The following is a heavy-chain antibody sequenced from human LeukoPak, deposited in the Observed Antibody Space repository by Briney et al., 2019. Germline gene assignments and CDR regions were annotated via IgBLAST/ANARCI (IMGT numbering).Heavy chain of an antibody. D-gene: IGHD1-26*01. J-gene: IGHJ4*02. CDR1: EFTVSGYD. Sequence: PGGSLRLSCAASEFTVSGYDMSWVRQAPGKGLEWVSVIYRGDSTYYADSVKGRFTISRDTSKNTPYLQMSSLRVDDTAVYYCARGGGTYPLDYWGQGTLVTVSS. CDR2: IYRGDST. CDR3: ARGGGTYPLDY. V-gene: IGHV3-53*01.